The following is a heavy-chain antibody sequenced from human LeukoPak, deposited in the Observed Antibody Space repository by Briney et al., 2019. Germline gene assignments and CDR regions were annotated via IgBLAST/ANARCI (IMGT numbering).Heavy chain of an antibody. D-gene: IGHD3-9*01. Sequence: KPSETLSLTCTVSGGSIRSYHWSWIRQPAGKGLEWIGRIHTRGNTNYNPSLKSRVTMSVDTSKNQFSLKLSSVTAADTAVYYCARGALLRYFDWLLPDNWFDPWGQGTLVTVSS. V-gene: IGHV4-4*07. J-gene: IGHJ5*02. CDR2: IHTRGNT. CDR1: GGSIRSYH. CDR3: ARGALLRYFDWLLPDNWFDP.